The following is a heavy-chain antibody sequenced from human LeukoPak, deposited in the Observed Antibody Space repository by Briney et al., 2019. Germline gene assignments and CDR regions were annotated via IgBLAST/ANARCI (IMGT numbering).Heavy chain of an antibody. CDR1: GYNFNNYG. J-gene: IGHJ6*02. CDR3: ARGSYPYCHGTDV. V-gene: IGHV1-18*01. Sequence: ASVKVSCKASGYNFNNYGVSWVRQAPGQGLEWMGWISAKTGNTNYAQKVQGRVTMTTDTSTTTAYMELRSLGSDDTAVYYCARGSYPYCHGTDVWGQGTTVTVSS. CDR2: ISAKTGNT. D-gene: IGHD1-26*01.